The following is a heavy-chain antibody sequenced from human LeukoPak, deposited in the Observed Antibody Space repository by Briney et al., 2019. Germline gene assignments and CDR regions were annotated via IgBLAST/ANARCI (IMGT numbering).Heavy chain of an antibody. J-gene: IGHJ4*02. D-gene: IGHD3-22*01. Sequence: GASVKVSCKASGYTFTSYGISWVRQAPGQGLEWMGWINTNTGNPTYAQGFTGRFVFSLDTSVSTAYLQFNSLKAEDTAVYYCAGYYYDRGGFFDSWGQGPLVTVSS. CDR1: GYTFTSYG. CDR3: AGYYYDRGGFFDS. V-gene: IGHV7-4-1*02. CDR2: INTNTGNP.